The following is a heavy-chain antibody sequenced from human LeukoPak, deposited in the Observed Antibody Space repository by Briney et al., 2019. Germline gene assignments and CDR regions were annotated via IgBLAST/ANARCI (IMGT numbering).Heavy chain of an antibody. CDR3: ARDSSPSALPYMDV. CDR2: IYDSGNT. J-gene: IGHJ6*03. CDR1: GGSMKNSY. V-gene: IGHV4-59*01. Sequence: SETLSLTCFVSGGSMKNSYWTWIRQAPGKGLEWIGNIYDSGNTNYSPSLKSRVTISRDTSKNRFSLRVTSVTAADTALFFCARDSSPSALPYMDVWGKGTTVTVSS. D-gene: IGHD2-2*01.